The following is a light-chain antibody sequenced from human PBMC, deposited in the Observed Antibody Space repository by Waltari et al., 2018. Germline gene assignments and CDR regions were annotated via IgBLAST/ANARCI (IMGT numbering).Light chain of an antibody. V-gene: IGLV2-14*01. J-gene: IGLJ2*01. CDR1: SSDIGAYNY. CDR2: EVT. Sequence: QSALTQPASVSGSPGQSITIPCTGTSSDIGAYNYVSWYQQHPGKAPKLMIYEVTHRPSRVSNCFSGSKSGNTASLTISGLQAEDEADYYCSSYTTSSTVVFGGGTKLTVL. CDR3: SSYTTSSTVV.